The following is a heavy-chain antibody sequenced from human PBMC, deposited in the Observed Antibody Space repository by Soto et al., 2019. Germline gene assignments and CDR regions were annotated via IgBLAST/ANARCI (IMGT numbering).Heavy chain of an antibody. CDR3: ARGKTAGFYYYYGMDV. CDR1: GGSFSGYY. V-gene: IGHV4-34*01. CDR2: INHSGST. D-gene: IGHD6-13*01. J-gene: IGHJ6*02. Sequence: ETLSLTCAVYGGSFSGYYWSWIRQPPGKGLEWIGEINHSGSTNYNPSLKSRVTISVDTSKNQFSLKLSSVTAADTAVYYCARGKTAGFYYYYGMDVWGQGTTVTVSS.